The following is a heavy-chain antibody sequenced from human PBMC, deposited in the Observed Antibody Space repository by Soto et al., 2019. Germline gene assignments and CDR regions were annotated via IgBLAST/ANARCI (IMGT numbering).Heavy chain of an antibody. J-gene: IGHJ4*02. CDR1: GDYINSFY. D-gene: IGHD2-15*01. Sequence: SETLSLTCPVSGDYINSFYWSWIRRPPGKGLEWIWFVYYNGNTNYNRSLRSRLTMSVDTSKNQFSLKVTSVTTADTAVYYCAWTPHIWGQGTLVTVS. CDR3: AWTPHI. CDR2: VYYNGNT. V-gene: IGHV4-59*01.